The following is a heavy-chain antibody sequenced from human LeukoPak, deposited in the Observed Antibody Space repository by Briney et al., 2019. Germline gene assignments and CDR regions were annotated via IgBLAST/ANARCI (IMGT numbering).Heavy chain of an antibody. CDR1: GFTFRNYW. CDR3: ARNGGNSDFDY. J-gene: IGHJ4*02. CDR2: IYHSGNT. D-gene: IGHD4-23*01. V-gene: IGHV4-4*02. Sequence: GSLRLSCAASGFTFRNYWMSWVRQPPGKGLEWIGEIYHSGNTNYNPSLKSRVTMSVDKSKNQFSLNLNSVTAADTAVYYCARNGGNSDFDYWGQGTLVTVSS.